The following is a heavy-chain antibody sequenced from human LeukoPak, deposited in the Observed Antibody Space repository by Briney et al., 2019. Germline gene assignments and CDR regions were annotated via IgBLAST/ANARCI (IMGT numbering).Heavy chain of an antibody. Sequence: SETLSLTCTVSGGSISSYYWSWIRQPPGKGLEWIGYIYYSGSTNYNPSLKSRVTISVDTSKNQFSLKLSSVTAADTAVYYCARGIAGDFDYWGQGTLVTVSS. CDR1: GGSISSYY. V-gene: IGHV4-59*01. J-gene: IGHJ4*02. CDR3: ARGIAGDFDY. D-gene: IGHD6-13*01. CDR2: IYYSGST.